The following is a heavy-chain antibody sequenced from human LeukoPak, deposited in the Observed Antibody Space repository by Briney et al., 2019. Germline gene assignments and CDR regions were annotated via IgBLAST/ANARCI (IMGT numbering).Heavy chain of an antibody. V-gene: IGHV3-30-3*01. D-gene: IGHD3-10*01. CDR3: ARDSLTMVRGAPMDV. Sequence: GGSLRLSCAASGFTFSSYAMHWVRQAPGKGLEWVAVISYDGSNKDYADSVKGRFTISRDNSKNTLYLQMNSLRAEDTAVSYCARDSLTMVRGAPMDVWGKGTTVTVSS. J-gene: IGHJ6*03. CDR1: GFTFSSYA. CDR2: ISYDGSNK.